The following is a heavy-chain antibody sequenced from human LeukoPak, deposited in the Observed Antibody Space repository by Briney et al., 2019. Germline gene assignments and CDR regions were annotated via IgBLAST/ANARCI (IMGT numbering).Heavy chain of an antibody. CDR2: IIPILGIA. CDR3: ARVDDSSGWYADAFDI. CDR1: GGTFSSYT. Sequence: GASVKVSCKASGGTFSSYTISWVLQAPGQGLEWMGRIIPILGIANYAQKFQGRVTITADKSTSTAYMELSSLRSEDTAVYYCARVDDSSGWYADAFDIWGQGTMVTVSS. D-gene: IGHD6-19*01. V-gene: IGHV1-69*02. J-gene: IGHJ3*02.